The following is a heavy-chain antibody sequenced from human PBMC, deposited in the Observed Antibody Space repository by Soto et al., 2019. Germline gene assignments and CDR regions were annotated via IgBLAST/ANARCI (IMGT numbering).Heavy chain of an antibody. Sequence: GGSLRLSCAASGFTFDDYTMHWVRQAPGKGLEWVSLISWDGGSTYYADSVKGRFTISRDNSKNSLYLQMNSLRTEDTALYYCAKGWFGELLYFDYWGQGTLVTVSS. J-gene: IGHJ4*02. CDR3: AKGWFGELLYFDY. CDR1: GFTFDDYT. V-gene: IGHV3-43*01. D-gene: IGHD3-10*01. CDR2: ISWDGGST.